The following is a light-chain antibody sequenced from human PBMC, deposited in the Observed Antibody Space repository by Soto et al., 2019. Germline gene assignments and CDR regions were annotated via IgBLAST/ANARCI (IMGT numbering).Light chain of an antibody. CDR3: QQYYKWPSYT. CDR2: DAS. CDR1: QSVGSN. Sequence: EIVITYSPLTLSPSPVERAIFSCRASQSVGSNIAWYQQRPGQSPRLLVYDASTRATAIPARFSGSGSGTEFTLTINTLQPEDFAVYYCQQYYKWPSYTFGQGTKVDIK. J-gene: IGKJ2*01. V-gene: IGKV3-15*01.